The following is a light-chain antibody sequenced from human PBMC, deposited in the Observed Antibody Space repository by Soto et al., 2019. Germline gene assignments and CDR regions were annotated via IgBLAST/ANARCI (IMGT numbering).Light chain of an antibody. J-gene: IGLJ3*02. CDR2: LEGSGSY. CDR3: ETWDSNTHTV. V-gene: IGLV4-60*02. Sequence: QPVLTQSSSASASLGSSVKLTCTLSSGHSSYIIAWHQQQPGKAPRYLMKLEGSGSYNKGSGVPDRFSGSSSWADRYLTISNLQFEDEADYYCETWDSNTHTVFGGGTKLTVL. CDR1: SGHSSYI.